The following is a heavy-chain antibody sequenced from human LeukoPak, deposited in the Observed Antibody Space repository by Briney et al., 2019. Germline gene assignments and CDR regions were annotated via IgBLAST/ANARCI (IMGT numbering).Heavy chain of an antibody. CDR3: ARDSIAVAGTWSWFDP. Sequence: GGSLRLSCAASGFTFSSYWMHWVRQAPGKGLVWVSRINSDGSSTSYADSVKGRFTISRDNSKNTLYLQMNSLRAEDTAVYYCARDSIAVAGTWSWFDPWGQGTLVTVSS. CDR1: GFTFSSYW. CDR2: INSDGSST. D-gene: IGHD6-19*01. V-gene: IGHV3-74*01. J-gene: IGHJ5*02.